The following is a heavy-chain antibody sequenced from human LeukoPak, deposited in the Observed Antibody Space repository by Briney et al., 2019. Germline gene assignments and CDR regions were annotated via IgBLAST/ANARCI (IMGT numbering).Heavy chain of an antibody. V-gene: IGHV4-59*01. Sequence: PSETLSLTCTVSGGSISSYYWSWIRQPPGKGLEWIGYIYYSGSTNYNPSLKSRVTISVDTSKNQFSLKLSSVTAADTAVYYCARVNRGAHDSSGYYYVFDYWGQGALVTVSS. CDR3: ARVNRGAHDSSGYYYVFDY. CDR1: GGSISSYY. CDR2: IYYSGST. J-gene: IGHJ4*02. D-gene: IGHD3-22*01.